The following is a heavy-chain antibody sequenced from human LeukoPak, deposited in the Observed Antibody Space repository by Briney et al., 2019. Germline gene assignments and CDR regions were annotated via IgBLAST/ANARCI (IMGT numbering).Heavy chain of an antibody. J-gene: IGHJ4*02. CDR3: ARHQSYGPASYSRLPDY. Sequence: SETLSLTCTVSGGSISRSTFYWGWIRQPPGKGLEWIGSIYYSGSTYYNPSLKSRVTISVDTSNNHFSLKLSSVTAADTAVYYCARHQSYGPASYSRLPDYWGQGTLVTVSS. D-gene: IGHD3-10*01. CDR1: GGSISRSTFY. V-gene: IGHV4-39*01. CDR2: IYYSGST.